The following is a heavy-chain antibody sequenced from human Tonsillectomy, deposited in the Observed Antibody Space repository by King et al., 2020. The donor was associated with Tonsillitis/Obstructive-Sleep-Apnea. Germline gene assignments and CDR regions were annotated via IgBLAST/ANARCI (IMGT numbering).Heavy chain of an antibody. CDR3: ARGQRYCSSNICYPTGRWFDP. J-gene: IGHJ5*02. D-gene: IGHD2-2*01. V-gene: IGHV7-4-1*02. Sequence: VQLVESGSELKKPGASVKVSCKASGYTFTTYAMIWVRRAPGQGPEWMGWINTNTGNPTYAQGFTGRFVFSVDTSVSTAYLQISSLKTEDTAVYYCARGQRYCSSNICYPTGRWFDPWGQGTLVTVSS. CDR2: INTNTGNP. CDR1: GYTFTTYA.